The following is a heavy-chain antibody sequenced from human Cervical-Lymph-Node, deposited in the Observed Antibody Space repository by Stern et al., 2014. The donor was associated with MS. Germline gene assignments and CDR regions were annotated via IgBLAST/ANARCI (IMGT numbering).Heavy chain of an antibody. CDR1: GGSISTYY. CDR3: ARSKGSGSGSSSGWYFDL. CDR2: IYYSGTT. J-gene: IGHJ2*01. D-gene: IGHD3-10*01. Sequence: QVQLQESGPGLVKPSETLSLTCTVSGGSISTYYWSWIRQSPGKGLEWIGYIYYSGTTYYNPSLKSRVTISVDTSKNQFSLKLSSVTDADKAAYYCARSKGSGSGSSSGWYFDLWGRGSLVTVSS. V-gene: IGHV4-59*01.